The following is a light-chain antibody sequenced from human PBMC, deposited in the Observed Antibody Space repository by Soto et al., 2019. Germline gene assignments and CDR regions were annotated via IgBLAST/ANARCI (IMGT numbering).Light chain of an antibody. CDR2: GAS. CDR1: QTFSNSF. Sequence: EIVLTQSPGTLSLSPGERATLSCRASQTFSNSFLSWFQQIPGQAPRLLIYGASMRATGIPDRFSGSGSGTHFTLTISRLEPGDFAVYYCQHFGGTTFTFGQGTRLGI. V-gene: IGKV3-20*01. J-gene: IGKJ5*01. CDR3: QHFGGTTFT.